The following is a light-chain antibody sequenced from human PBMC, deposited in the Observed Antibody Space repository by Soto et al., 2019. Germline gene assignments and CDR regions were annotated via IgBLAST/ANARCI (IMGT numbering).Light chain of an antibody. Sequence: EIEMTQYPATLSVSPGERATLSCRASQSLGTNLAWFQQKPGQVPRLLIHGASTRATGIPARFSGSGSGTDFTLTISGLQSEDFAVYYCQQYNQWPRTFGQGTKV. CDR1: QSLGTN. CDR3: QQYNQWPRT. J-gene: IGKJ1*01. V-gene: IGKV3-15*01. CDR2: GAS.